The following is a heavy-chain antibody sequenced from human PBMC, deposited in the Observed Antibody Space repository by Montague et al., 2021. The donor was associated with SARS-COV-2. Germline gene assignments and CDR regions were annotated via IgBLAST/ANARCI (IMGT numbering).Heavy chain of an antibody. J-gene: IGHJ3*01. D-gene: IGHD3-10*01. CDR3: ARAASPRGAFDV. CDR2: ILHSGST. Sequence: SETLSLTCAVSGGSINSGGYSWSWIRQSPGMGLEWIGYILHSGSTYYNPSLWSRVTISVDRSKSQFSLNLTSMTAADTAVYFCARAASPRGAFDVWGQGTVVTVSS. V-gene: IGHV4-30-2*06. CDR1: GGSINSGGYS.